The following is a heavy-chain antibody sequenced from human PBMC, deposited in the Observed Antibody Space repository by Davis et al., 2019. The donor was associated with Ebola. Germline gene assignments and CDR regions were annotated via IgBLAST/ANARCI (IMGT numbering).Heavy chain of an antibody. D-gene: IGHD4-17*01. CDR1: GGSFSGYY. J-gene: IGHJ5*02. CDR2: IYYSGST. V-gene: IGHV4-34*01. Sequence: SETLSLTCAVYGGSFSGYYWSWIRQHPGKGLEWIGYIYYSGSTNYNPSLKSRVTISVDTSKNQFSLKLSSVTAADTAVYYCARRRGVTNNWFDPWGQGTLVTVSS. CDR3: ARRRGVTNNWFDP.